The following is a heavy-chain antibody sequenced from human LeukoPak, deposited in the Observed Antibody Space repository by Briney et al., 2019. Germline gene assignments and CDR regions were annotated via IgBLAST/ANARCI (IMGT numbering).Heavy chain of an antibody. CDR3: ARDINRYYYDSHGYYPTDL. V-gene: IGHV1-18*01. CDR1: GYTFTSYG. D-gene: IGHD3-22*01. J-gene: IGHJ5*02. CDR2: ISVYNGNT. Sequence: AAVKVSCKASGYTFTSYGISWVRQAPGQGLEWMGWISVYNGNTNYPQRLQGRVTMTTDTSTTTAYMELRSLRSDDTAVYYCARDINRYYYDSHGYYPTDLWGQGTLVTVSS.